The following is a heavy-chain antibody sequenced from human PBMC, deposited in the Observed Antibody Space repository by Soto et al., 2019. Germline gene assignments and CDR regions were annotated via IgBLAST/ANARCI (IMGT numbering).Heavy chain of an antibody. J-gene: IGHJ4*02. V-gene: IGHV1-69*01. CDR3: ARDKLYCSGGTCYSYYFDY. Sequence: QVQLVQSGAEVKKPGSSVKVSCKASGGMFSSYGISWVRQAPGQGLEWMGGVIPIFGTADYAQKFQGRVTITADESTSTAYMELSSLRSKDTALYYCARDKLYCSGGTCYSYYFDYWGQGTLVTVSS. D-gene: IGHD2-15*01. CDR1: GGMFSSYG. CDR2: VIPIFGTA.